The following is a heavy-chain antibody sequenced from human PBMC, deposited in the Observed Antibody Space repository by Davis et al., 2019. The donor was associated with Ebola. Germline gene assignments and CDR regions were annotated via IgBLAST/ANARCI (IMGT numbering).Heavy chain of an antibody. CDR2: ISDGSRNK. Sequence: GESLKISCAASGFSFSDYYMSWIRQAPGKGLEWVSHISDGSRNKDYADSVKGRFTISRDNAKNTLYLQMNSLRAEDTAVYYCARGYNWFDPWGQGTLVTVSS. CDR3: ARGYNWFDP. CDR1: GFSFSDYY. V-gene: IGHV3-11*06. J-gene: IGHJ5*02.